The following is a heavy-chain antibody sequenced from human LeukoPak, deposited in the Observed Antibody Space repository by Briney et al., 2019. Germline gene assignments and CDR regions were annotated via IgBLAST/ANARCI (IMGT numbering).Heavy chain of an antibody. Sequence: SETLSLTCAVYGGSFSGYYWSWIRQPPGKGLEWIGEINHSGSTNYNPSLKSRVTISVDTPKNQFSLKLSSVTAADTAVYYCARGPTAWWLLASFDYWGQGTLVTVSS. D-gene: IGHD5-12*01. J-gene: IGHJ4*02. CDR2: INHSGST. CDR3: ARGPTAWWLLASFDY. CDR1: GGSFSGYY. V-gene: IGHV4-34*01.